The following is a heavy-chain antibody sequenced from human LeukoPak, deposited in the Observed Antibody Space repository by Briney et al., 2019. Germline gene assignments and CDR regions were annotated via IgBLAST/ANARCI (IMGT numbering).Heavy chain of an antibody. J-gene: IGHJ4*02. Sequence: PSETLSLTCAVYGGSFSGYYWSWIRQPPGKGLEWIGEINHSGSTNYNPSLKSRVTISVDTSKNQFPLKLSSVTAADTAVYYCARGYGYSGNYWGQGTLVTVSS. CDR1: GGSFSGYY. D-gene: IGHD2-15*01. CDR2: INHSGST. CDR3: ARGYGYSGNY. V-gene: IGHV4-34*01.